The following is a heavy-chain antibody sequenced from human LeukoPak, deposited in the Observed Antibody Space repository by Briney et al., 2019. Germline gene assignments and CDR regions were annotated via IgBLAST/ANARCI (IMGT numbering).Heavy chain of an antibody. J-gene: IGHJ4*02. CDR3: ARGRYGDCASDY. D-gene: IGHD4-17*01. CDR1: GFTFSSYS. V-gene: IGHV3-21*01. CDR2: ISSSSSNI. Sequence: GGSLTLSCAASGFTFSSYSMSWVRQAPGKGLEWVSSISSSSSNIYYADSVKGRFTFSRDNTKNSLYLQMNSLRAEDTAVYYCARGRYGDCASDYWGQGTLVTVSS.